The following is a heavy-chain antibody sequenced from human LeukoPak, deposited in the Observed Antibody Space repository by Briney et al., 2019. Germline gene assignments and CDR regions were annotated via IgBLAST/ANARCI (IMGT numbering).Heavy chain of an antibody. J-gene: IGHJ3*02. CDR3: ARDRGTIAARSAFDI. D-gene: IGHD6-6*01. CDR1: GYTFTSYG. Sequence: GASVKVSCKASGYTFTSYGISWVRQAPGQGLEWMGWISAYNGNTNYAQKPQGKVTMTTDTSTSTAYMELRSLRSDDTAVYYCARDRGTIAARSAFDIWGQGTMVTVSS. CDR2: ISAYNGNT. V-gene: IGHV1-18*01.